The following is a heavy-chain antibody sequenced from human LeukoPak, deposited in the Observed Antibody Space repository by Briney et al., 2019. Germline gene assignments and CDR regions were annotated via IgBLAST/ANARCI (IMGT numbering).Heavy chain of an antibody. Sequence: ASVKVSCKVSGYTLTELSMHWVRQAPGKGLEWMGGFDPEDGETIYAQKFQGRVTMTKDTSTDTAYMELSSLRSEDTAVYYCATVPPLRFLEWLLFFDYWGQGTLVTVSS. J-gene: IGHJ4*02. CDR3: ATVPPLRFLEWLLFFDY. D-gene: IGHD3-3*01. CDR1: GYTLTELS. CDR2: FDPEDGET. V-gene: IGHV1-24*01.